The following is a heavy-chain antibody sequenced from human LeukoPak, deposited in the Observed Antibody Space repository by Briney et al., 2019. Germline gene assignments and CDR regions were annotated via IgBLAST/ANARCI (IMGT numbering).Heavy chain of an antibody. Sequence: SETLSLTCAVSGYSISSGYYWGWIRQPPGKGLEWIGSIYHSGSTYYNPSLKCRVTISVDTSKNQFSLKLSSVTAADTAVYYCARHTSFLYYYDSSGFDYWGQGTLVTVSS. D-gene: IGHD3-22*01. J-gene: IGHJ4*02. V-gene: IGHV4-38-2*01. CDR1: GYSISSGYY. CDR2: IYHSGST. CDR3: ARHTSFLYYYDSSGFDY.